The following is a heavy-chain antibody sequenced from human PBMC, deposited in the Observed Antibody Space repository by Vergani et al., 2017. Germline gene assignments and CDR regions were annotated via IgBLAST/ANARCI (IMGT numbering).Heavy chain of an antibody. Sequence: QVQLQESGPGLVKPSETLSLTCAVSGDSISSGYYWGWIRQPPGKGLEWIGSIYHSGSTYYNPSLKSRVTISVDTSKNQFSLKLSSVTAADTAVYYCARHYYDSSGYYFDYWGQGTLVTVSS. V-gene: IGHV4-38-2*01. CDR3: ARHYYDSSGYYFDY. J-gene: IGHJ4*02. CDR1: GDSISSGYY. CDR2: IYHSGST. D-gene: IGHD3-22*01.